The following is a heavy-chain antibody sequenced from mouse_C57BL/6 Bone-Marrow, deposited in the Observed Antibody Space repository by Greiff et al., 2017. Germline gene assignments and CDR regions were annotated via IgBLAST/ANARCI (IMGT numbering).Heavy chain of an antibody. D-gene: IGHD1-1*01. Sequence: EVQLKESGGGLVQPGGSLKLSCAASGFTFSDYYMYWVRQTPEKRLEWVAYISNGGGSTYYPDTVKGRFTISRDNAKNTLYLQMSRLKSEDTAMYYCARHLLLRSWAMDYWGQGTSVTVSS. V-gene: IGHV5-12*01. CDR2: ISNGGGST. CDR3: ARHLLLRSWAMDY. J-gene: IGHJ4*01. CDR1: GFTFSDYY.